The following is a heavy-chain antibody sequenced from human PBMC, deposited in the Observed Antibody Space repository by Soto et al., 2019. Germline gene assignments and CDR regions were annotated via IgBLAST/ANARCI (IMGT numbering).Heavy chain of an antibody. CDR1: GGSFSGYY. CDR3: ARGSSGWYRKGRYFDY. J-gene: IGHJ4*02. CDR2: INHSGST. Sequence: SETLSLTCAVYGGSFSGYYWSWIRQPPGKGLEWIGEINHSGSTNYNPSLKSRVTISVDTSKNQFSLKLSSVTAADTAVYYCARGSSGWYRKGRYFDYWGQGTLVTVPQ. D-gene: IGHD6-19*01. V-gene: IGHV4-34*01.